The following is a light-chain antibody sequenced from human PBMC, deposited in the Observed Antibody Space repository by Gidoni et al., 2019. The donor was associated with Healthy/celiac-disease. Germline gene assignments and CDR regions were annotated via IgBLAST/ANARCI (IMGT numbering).Light chain of an antibody. V-gene: IGKV2-28*01. Sequence: DIGMTPSPPSLPVTPGEPASISCRSSQSLLHSNGYNSLDWYLQKPGQSPQLLIYLGSNRSSGVPDRFSGSGSGTDFTLKISRVEAEDVGVYYCMQALQTPLTFGGGTKVEIK. J-gene: IGKJ4*01. CDR2: LGS. CDR3: MQALQTPLT. CDR1: QSLLHSNGYNS.